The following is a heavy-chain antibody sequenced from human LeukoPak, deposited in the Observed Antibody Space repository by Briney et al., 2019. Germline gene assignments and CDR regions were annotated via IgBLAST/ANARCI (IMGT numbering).Heavy chain of an antibody. CDR2: IQYDGSNQ. CDR1: RFTFSTYG. CDR3: AKDRCSNGIGCYFYYMDV. V-gene: IGHV3-30*02. Sequence: GGSLRLSCAASRFTFSTYGMHWVRQAPGKGLEWVAYIQYDGSNQQYADPVKGRFSISRDSSKNILYLQMNSLRAEDTAVYYCAKDRCSNGIGCYFYYMDVWGKGTTVTISS. D-gene: IGHD2-8*01. J-gene: IGHJ6*03.